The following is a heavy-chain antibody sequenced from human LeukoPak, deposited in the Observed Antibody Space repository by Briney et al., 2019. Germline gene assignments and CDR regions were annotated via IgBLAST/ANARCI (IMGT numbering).Heavy chain of an antibody. CDR2: ISFDGSNK. D-gene: IGHD1-1*01. J-gene: IGHJ4*02. CDR1: GFTFSSYS. CDR3: AKDLSNWNDVTTPDY. Sequence: PGGSLRLSCAASGFTFSSYSMHWVRQAPGKGLEWVAFISFDGSNKYYGDSVKGRFTVSRDNSKNTLYLQMNSLRAEDTAVYYCAKDLSNWNDVTTPDYWGQGTLVTVSS. V-gene: IGHV3-30*18.